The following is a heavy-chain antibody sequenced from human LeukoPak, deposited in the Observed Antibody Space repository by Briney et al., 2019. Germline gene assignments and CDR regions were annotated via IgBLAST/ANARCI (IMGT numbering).Heavy chain of an antibody. CDR1: GFTFSNAW. J-gene: IGHJ4*02. Sequence: GGSLRLSCAASGFTFSNAWMSWVRQAPGKGLEWVGRIKSKTDGGTTDYAAPVKGRFTISRDESKNTLYLQMNSLKTEDTAVYYCTTAPYYYDSSGYPPGNYWGQGTLVTVSS. CDR3: TTAPYYYDSSGYPPGNY. D-gene: IGHD3-22*01. V-gene: IGHV3-15*01. CDR2: IKSKTDGGTT.